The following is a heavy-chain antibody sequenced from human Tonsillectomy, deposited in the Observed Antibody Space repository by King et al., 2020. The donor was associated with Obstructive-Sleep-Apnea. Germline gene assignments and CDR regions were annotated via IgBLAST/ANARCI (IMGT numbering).Heavy chain of an antibody. CDR2: IYYNRST. J-gene: IGHJ4*02. Sequence: QVQLQESGPGLVKPSQTLSLTCTVSGASISSGNYYWSWIRQPPGKGLEWIGYIYYNRSTYYNPSLKSRVTISVDTSKKQFSLKLSSITAADTAVYYCPRAGRYSYGPHVEYWGQGTLVTVSS. V-gene: IGHV4-30-4*01. D-gene: IGHD5-18*01. CDR3: PRAGRYSYGPHVEY. CDR1: GASISSGNYY.